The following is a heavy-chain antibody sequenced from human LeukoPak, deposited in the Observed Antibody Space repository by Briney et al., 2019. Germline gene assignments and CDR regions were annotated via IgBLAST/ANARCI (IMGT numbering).Heavy chain of an antibody. D-gene: IGHD3-3*01. Sequence: GGSLRLSCAASGFTFSSHGMHWVRQAPGKGLEWVAVIWYDGSDKYYADSVKGRFTISRDNSKNTLYLQMTSLRAEDTAVYYCAKETIVGAVEDYWGQGTPVTVSS. CDR3: AKETIVGAVEDY. CDR2: IWYDGSDK. CDR1: GFTFSSHG. V-gene: IGHV3-33*06. J-gene: IGHJ4*02.